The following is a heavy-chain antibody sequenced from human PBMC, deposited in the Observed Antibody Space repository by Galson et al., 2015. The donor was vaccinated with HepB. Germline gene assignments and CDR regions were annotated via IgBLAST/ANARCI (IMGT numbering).Heavy chain of an antibody. CDR2: ISGTRITI. CDR3: ARDAGSYPGYMDV. D-gene: IGHD1-26*01. J-gene: IGHJ6*03. V-gene: IGHV3-11*01. Sequence: SLRLSCAASGFIFSDYYMSWIRQAPGKGLEWVSYISGTRITIYYADSVKGRFTISRDNAKNLVYLQMNSLRAEDTAVYYCARDAGSYPGYMDVWGKGTTVTVSS. CDR1: GFIFSDYY.